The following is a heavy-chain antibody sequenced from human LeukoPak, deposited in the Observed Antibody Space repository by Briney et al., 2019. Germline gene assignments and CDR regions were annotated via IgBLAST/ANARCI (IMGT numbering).Heavy chain of an antibody. CDR1: GFTFSTHV. CDR2: ISYDGSNK. CDR3: ARDYSGGLDY. V-gene: IGHV3-30-3*01. J-gene: IGHJ4*02. Sequence: GGSLRLSCAASGFTFSTHVMHWVRQAPGKGLEWVAIISYDGSNKYYGDSVKGRITISRGNSKNTLFLQLNSLRAEDTAVYYCARDYSGGLDYWGQGTLVTVSS. D-gene: IGHD2-15*01.